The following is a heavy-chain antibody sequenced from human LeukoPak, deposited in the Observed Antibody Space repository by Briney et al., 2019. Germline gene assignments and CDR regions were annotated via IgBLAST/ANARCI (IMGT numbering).Heavy chain of an antibody. V-gene: IGHV4-38-2*02. D-gene: IGHD6-19*01. Sequence: PSETLSLTCTVSGYSISSGYYWGWIRQPPGKGLEWIGSIYHSGSTYYNPSLKSRVTISVDTSKNQFSLKLSSVTAADTAVYYCARSGYSSGWYIDYWGQGTLVTVSS. CDR2: IYHSGST. CDR1: GYSISSGYY. CDR3: ARSGYSSGWYIDY. J-gene: IGHJ4*02.